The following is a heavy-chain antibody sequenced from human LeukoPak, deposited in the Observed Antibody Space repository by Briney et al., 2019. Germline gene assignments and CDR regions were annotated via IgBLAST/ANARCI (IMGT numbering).Heavy chain of an antibody. CDR3: ARGPPRGKYYYMDV. J-gene: IGHJ6*03. Sequence: GGSLGLSCAASGFTFSSFDMHWVRQPTGQGLEWASTIGTASDTYYPGSVEGRFTLSRDNAKNSLYLQMNSLTAGDTAVYYCARGPPRGKYYYMDVWGKGTTVTVSS. CDR1: GFTFSSFD. V-gene: IGHV3-13*01. CDR2: IGTASDT. D-gene: IGHD1-1*01.